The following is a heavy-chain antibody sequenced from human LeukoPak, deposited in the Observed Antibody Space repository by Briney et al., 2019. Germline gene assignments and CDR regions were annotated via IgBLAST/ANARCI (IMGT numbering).Heavy chain of an antibody. Sequence: GRSLRLSCAASGFTFSSYAMHWVRQAPGKGLEWVAVISYDGSNKYYADSVKGRFTISRDNSKNTLYLQMNSRKAEDTAVYYCARDHRRITIVYWGQGTLVTVSS. V-gene: IGHV3-30-3*01. CDR2: ISYDGSNK. CDR3: ARDHRRITIVY. D-gene: IGHD3-10*01. J-gene: IGHJ4*02. CDR1: GFTFSSYA.